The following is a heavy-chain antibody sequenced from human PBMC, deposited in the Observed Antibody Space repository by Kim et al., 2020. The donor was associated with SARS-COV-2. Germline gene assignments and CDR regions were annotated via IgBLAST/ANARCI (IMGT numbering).Heavy chain of an antibody. Sequence: SETLSLTCAVYGGSFSGYYWSWIRQPPGKGLEWIGEINHSGSTNYNPSLKSRVTISVDTSKNQFSLKLSSVTAADTAVYYCARGVDYYDILTGYLIRSYFDYWGQGTLVTVSS. D-gene: IGHD3-9*01. J-gene: IGHJ4*02. CDR1: GGSFSGYY. V-gene: IGHV4-34*01. CDR2: INHSGST. CDR3: ARGVDYYDILTGYLIRSYFDY.